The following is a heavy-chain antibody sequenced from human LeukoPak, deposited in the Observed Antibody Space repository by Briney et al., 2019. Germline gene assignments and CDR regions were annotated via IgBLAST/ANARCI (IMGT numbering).Heavy chain of an antibody. J-gene: IGHJ4*02. CDR2: ISAYNGNT. CDR3: ARDARIVGAKTFGY. Sequence: ASVKVSCEASGYTFTSYGISWVRQAPGQGLEWMGWISAYNGNTNYAQKLQGRVTMTTDTSTSTAYMELRSLRSDDTAVYYCARDARIVGAKTFGYWGQGTLVTVSS. V-gene: IGHV1-18*01. CDR1: GYTFTSYG. D-gene: IGHD1-26*01.